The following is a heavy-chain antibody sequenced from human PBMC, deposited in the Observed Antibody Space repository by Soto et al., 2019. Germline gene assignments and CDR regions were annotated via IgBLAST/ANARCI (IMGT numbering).Heavy chain of an antibody. CDR2: IGTAGDT. D-gene: IGHD3-10*01. V-gene: IGHV3-13*04. CDR1: GFTFSSYD. Sequence: EVQLVESGGGLVQPGGSLRLSCEASGFTFSSYDMHWVRQATGKGLGWVSAIGTAGDTYYPGSVKGRFTISRENAKNSLYLQMNSLRAGDTAVYYCARALLWFGDDYYYGMDVWGQGTTVTVSS. CDR3: ARALLWFGDDYYYGMDV. J-gene: IGHJ6*02.